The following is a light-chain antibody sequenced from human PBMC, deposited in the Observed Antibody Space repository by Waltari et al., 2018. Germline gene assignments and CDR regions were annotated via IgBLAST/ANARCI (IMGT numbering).Light chain of an antibody. Sequence: QSVLTQPPSASGTPGQRVTISCSGSSSNIGSNYVYWYQQLPGTTPNLLIYRNNQRPSGVPDRFSGSKSGTSASLAISGLRSEDEADYYCAAWDDSLSGPSVVFGGGTKLTVL. CDR2: RNN. CDR3: AAWDDSLSGPSVV. J-gene: IGLJ2*01. V-gene: IGLV1-47*01. CDR1: SSNIGSNY.